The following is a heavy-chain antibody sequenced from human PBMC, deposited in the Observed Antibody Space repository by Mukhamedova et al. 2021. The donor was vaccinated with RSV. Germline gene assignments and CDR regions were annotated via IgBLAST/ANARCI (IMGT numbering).Heavy chain of an antibody. CDR3: ARATNYYDSSGYIDY. Sequence: GRTYYVSRWHNDYAVSMESRITISSDISKNHISLQLNSVTPEDTAVYYCARATNYYDSSGYIDYWGQGTLVSVSS. J-gene: IGHJ4*02. CDR2: TYYVSRWHN. D-gene: IGHD3-22*01. V-gene: IGHV6-1*01.